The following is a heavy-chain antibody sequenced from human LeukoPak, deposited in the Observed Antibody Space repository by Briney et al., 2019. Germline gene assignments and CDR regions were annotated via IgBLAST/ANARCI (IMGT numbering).Heavy chain of an antibody. V-gene: IGHV5-51*01. CDR1: GSIFTSYW. J-gene: IGHJ4*02. CDR3: ARKAGASGYFDY. D-gene: IGHD6-19*01. CDR2: IYPGDSDT. Sequence: GASLQISCKGSGSIFTSYWIGWVRQMPGKGLEWMGIIYPGDSDTRYSPSFQGQVTISADKSISTAYLQWSSLKASDTAMYYCARKAGASGYFDYWGQGTLVTVSS.